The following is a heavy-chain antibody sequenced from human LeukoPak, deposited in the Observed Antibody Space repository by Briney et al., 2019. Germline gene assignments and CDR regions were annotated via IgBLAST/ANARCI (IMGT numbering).Heavy chain of an antibody. CDR2: IYYSGST. D-gene: IGHD3-16*01. CDR3: ARWASVGANDY. V-gene: IGHV4-31*03. J-gene: IGHJ4*02. CDR1: GGSISSGGYY. Sequence: SETLSLTCTVSGGSISSGGYYWSWIRQHPGKGLEWIGYIYYSGSTYYNPSLKSRVTISVDTSKSQFSLKLSSVTAADTAVYYCARWASVGANDYWGQGTLVTVSS.